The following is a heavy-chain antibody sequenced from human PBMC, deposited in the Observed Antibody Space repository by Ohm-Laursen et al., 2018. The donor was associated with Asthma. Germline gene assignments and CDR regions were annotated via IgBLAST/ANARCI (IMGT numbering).Heavy chain of an antibody. V-gene: IGHV3-74*01. D-gene: IGHD4-17*01. J-gene: IGHJ4*02. CDR2: LNTDGSGT. Sequence: SLRLSCAASGFTFSSYWMHWVRQAPGKGPVWVSRLNTDGSGTWYADSVKGRFTISRDNAKNTLYLQMNSLRAEDTAVYYCTRGGHYGSYFDYWGQGTLVTVSS. CDR3: TRGGHYGSYFDY. CDR1: GFTFSSYW.